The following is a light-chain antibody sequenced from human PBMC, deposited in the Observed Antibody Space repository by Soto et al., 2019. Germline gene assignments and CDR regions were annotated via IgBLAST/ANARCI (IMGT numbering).Light chain of an antibody. CDR3: QQYDKWPPLT. J-gene: IGKJ4*01. Sequence: DIVMTQSPATLSVSPGERATLSCRASQSVSTNLAWYQQKPGQAPRLLIYAASARATGIPARFSGSGSGTEFALTISRLQSEDFAVYYGQQYDKWPPLTFGGGTKAEIK. V-gene: IGKV3-15*01. CDR2: AAS. CDR1: QSVSTN.